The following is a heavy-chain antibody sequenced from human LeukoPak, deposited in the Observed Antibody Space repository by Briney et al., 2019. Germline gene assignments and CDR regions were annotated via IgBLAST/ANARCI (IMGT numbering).Heavy chain of an antibody. J-gene: IGHJ4*02. D-gene: IGHD2-15*01. CDR2: IIPIFGTA. CDR1: RGTFSSYA. Sequence: GSSVTVSCKPSRGTFSSYAISWVRRAAGQGLEWMGGIIPIFGTANYAQKFQGRVTITADESTSTAYMEPTSLRSEDTAVNYLASGMGGAALFDYWGQATLVTVSS. V-gene: IGHV1-69*01. CDR3: ASGMGGAALFDY.